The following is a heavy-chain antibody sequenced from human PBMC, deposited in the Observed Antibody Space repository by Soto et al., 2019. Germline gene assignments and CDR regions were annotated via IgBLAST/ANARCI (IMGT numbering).Heavy chain of an antibody. CDR3: ARLLLGAHDAFDI. J-gene: IGHJ3*02. CDR2: ISGSGGST. D-gene: IGHD3-22*01. CDR1: GFPFSSSA. Sequence: GGSLKFSCGASGFPFSSSALSWARQAPGKGLEWVSAISGSGGSTYYADSVKGRFTISRDNSKNTLYLQMNSLRAEDTAVYYCARLLLGAHDAFDIWGQGTMVTVSS. V-gene: IGHV3-23*01.